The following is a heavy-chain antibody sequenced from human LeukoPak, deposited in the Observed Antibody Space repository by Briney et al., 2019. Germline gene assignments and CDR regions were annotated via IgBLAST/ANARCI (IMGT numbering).Heavy chain of an antibody. CDR2: ISYRSSYI. CDR1: GLTFSNYG. D-gene: IGHD3-22*01. J-gene: IGHJ4*02. Sequence: PGGSLRLSCAASGLTFSNYGMNWVRQAPGKGLEWVSSISYRSSYIYYADSVKGRFTISRDNAKNSLYLQMNSLRAEDTAVYYCARGSYYESSGFYLVFDNWGQGILVTVSS. V-gene: IGHV3-21*01. CDR3: ARGSYYESSGFYLVFDN.